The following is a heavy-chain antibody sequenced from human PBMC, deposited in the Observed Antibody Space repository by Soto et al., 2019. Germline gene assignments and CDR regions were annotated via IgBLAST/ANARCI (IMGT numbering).Heavy chain of an antibody. J-gene: IGHJ4*02. CDR3: ARLTTVVTWYFDY. V-gene: IGHV4-61*07. D-gene: IGHD4-17*01. Sequence: NPTGKGLEWIGYIYYSGSTNYNPSLKSRVTISVDTSKNQFSLKLSSVTAADTAVYYCARLTTVVTWYFDYWGQGTLVTVS. CDR2: IYYSGST.